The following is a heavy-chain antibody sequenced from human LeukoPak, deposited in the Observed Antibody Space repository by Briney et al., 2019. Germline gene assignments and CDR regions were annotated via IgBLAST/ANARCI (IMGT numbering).Heavy chain of an antibody. CDR2: INHSGST. CDR3: ARLIVVVPAANQGVDY. D-gene: IGHD2-2*01. Sequence: PSETLSLTCAVYGGSFSGYYWSWIRQPPGKGLEWIGEINHSGSTNYNPSLKSRVTISVDTSKNQFSLKLSSVTAADTAVYYCARLIVVVPAANQGVDYWGQGTLVTVSS. CDR1: GGSFSGYY. J-gene: IGHJ4*02. V-gene: IGHV4-34*01.